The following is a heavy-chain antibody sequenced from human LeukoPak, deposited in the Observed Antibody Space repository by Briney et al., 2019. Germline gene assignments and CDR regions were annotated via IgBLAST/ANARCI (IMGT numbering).Heavy chain of an antibody. CDR2: ISSSGSTI. J-gene: IGHJ4*02. Sequence: PGGSLRLSCAASGFTFSDYYMSWIRQAPGKGLEWVSYISSSGSTIYYADSVKGRFTISRDNAKNSLYLQMNSLRAEDTAVYYCARLGYCSSTSCYEDYWGQGTLVTVSS. CDR3: ARLGYCSSTSCYEDY. V-gene: IGHV3-11*01. CDR1: GFTFSDYY. D-gene: IGHD2-2*01.